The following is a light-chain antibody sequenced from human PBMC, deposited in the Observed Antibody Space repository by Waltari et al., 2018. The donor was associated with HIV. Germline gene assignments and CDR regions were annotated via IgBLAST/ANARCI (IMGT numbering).Light chain of an antibody. CDR2: GAS. V-gene: IGKV3-15*01. CDR3: QQYHIWSRGT. CDR1: QSVSSY. Sequence: EVVMTQSPASLSLSPGERATLSCRASQSVSSYLAWYQQKPGQAPRLLIYGASTRATGVPARFSGSGSGTEFTLTISNLQSDDLALYYCQQYHIWSRGTFGGGTKVEIK. J-gene: IGKJ4*01.